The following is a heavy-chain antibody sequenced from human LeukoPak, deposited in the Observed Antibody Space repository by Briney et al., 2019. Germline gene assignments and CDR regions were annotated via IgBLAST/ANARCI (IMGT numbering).Heavy chain of an antibody. J-gene: IGHJ4*02. V-gene: IGHV3-21*04. CDR2: ISSSNSYT. Sequence: GSLRLSCAASGFSFTSYSFNWVRQAPGEGLEWVSSISSSNSYTYYADSVKGRFTISRDNAKNSLYLQMDSLRAEDTAVYYCARRAGGYSHPYDYWGQGTLVTVSS. D-gene: IGHD4-23*01. CDR1: GFSFTSYS. CDR3: ARRAGGYSHPYDY.